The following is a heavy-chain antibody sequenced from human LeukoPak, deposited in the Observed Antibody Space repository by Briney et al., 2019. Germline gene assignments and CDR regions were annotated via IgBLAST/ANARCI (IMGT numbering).Heavy chain of an antibody. CDR3: ARERGATGYDSGLDYDF. J-gene: IGHJ4*02. Sequence: GESLKISCKGSGYKFTNYWIGWVRQMPGKGLEWMGIIYPGASDLKYPGASDTRYSPSFQGQVTLSADTSISTAYLQWSSLKASDTGIYYCARERGATGYDSGLDYDFRGQGTQVTVSS. D-gene: IGHD5-12*01. V-gene: IGHV5-51*01. CDR1: GYKFTNYW. CDR2: IYPGASDLKYPGASDT.